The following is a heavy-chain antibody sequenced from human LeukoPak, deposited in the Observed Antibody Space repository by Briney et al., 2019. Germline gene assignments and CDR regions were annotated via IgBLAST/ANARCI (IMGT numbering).Heavy chain of an antibody. CDR3: AREGPFGILTGYKDYYYGMDV. J-gene: IGHJ6*02. CDR2: ISYVGSNK. D-gene: IGHD3-9*01. Sequence: PGGSLRLSCAASGFTFSSYAMHWVRQAPGKGLEWVAVISYVGSNKYYADSVKGRFTISRDNSKNTLYLQMNSLRAEDTAVYYCAREGPFGILTGYKDYYYGMDVWGQGTTVTVSS. V-gene: IGHV3-30*04. CDR1: GFTFSSYA.